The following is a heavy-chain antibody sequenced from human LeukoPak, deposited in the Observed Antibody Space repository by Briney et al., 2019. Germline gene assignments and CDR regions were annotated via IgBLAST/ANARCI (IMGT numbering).Heavy chain of an antibody. D-gene: IGHD2-2*01. Sequence: GGSLRLSCAASGFSFSTYEMNWVRQAPGKGLEWVSDITISGNTRNYADSVKGRFTISRDNARNSLYLQMNSLRVEDTAVYYCARGDPYADLWGQGTLVTVAS. CDR1: GFSFSTYE. V-gene: IGHV3-48*03. J-gene: IGHJ5*02. CDR3: ARGDPYADL. CDR2: ITISGNTR.